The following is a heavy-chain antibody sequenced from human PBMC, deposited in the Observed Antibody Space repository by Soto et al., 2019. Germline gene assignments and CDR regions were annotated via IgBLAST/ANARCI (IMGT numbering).Heavy chain of an antibody. J-gene: IGHJ6*02. CDR1: GYTFTRYG. V-gene: IGHV1-18*01. D-gene: IGHD2-8*01. CDR2: ISGYNGDT. Sequence: QGQLVQSEAEVKKPGASVKVSSKASGYTFTRYGISWVRQAPGQGLEWMGWISGYNGDTTYAQKFQGRVSMTIDTSTGTAYMELRSLTSDDTAAYYCAKNGQPPYYYYGLDVWGQGTKVTVSS. CDR3: AKNGQPPYYYYGLDV.